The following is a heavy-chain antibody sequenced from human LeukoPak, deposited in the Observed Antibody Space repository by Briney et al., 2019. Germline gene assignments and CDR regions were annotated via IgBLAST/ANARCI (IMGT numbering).Heavy chain of an antibody. CDR1: GGSISSYY. CDR2: IYYSGST. V-gene: IGHV4-39*07. Sequence: SETLSLTCTVSGGSISSYYWSWIRQPPGKGLEWIGSIYYSGSTYYNPSLKSRVTISVDTSKNQFSLKLSSVTAADTAVYYCARQAGTTYYYYYMDVWGKGTTVTVSS. CDR3: ARQAGTTYYYYYMDV. J-gene: IGHJ6*03. D-gene: IGHD1-7*01.